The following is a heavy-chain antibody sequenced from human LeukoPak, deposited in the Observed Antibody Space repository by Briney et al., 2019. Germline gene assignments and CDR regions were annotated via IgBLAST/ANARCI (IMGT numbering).Heavy chain of an antibody. Sequence: GASVKVSCKASGYTFTSYGISWVRQAPGQGLERMGWISAYNGNTNYAQKLQGRVTMTTDTSTSTAYMELRSLRSDDTAVYYCARVPPTYYYDSSGYRDYWGQGTLVTVSS. CDR1: GYTFTSYG. J-gene: IGHJ4*02. CDR3: ARVPPTYYYDSSGYRDY. D-gene: IGHD3-22*01. CDR2: ISAYNGNT. V-gene: IGHV1-18*01.